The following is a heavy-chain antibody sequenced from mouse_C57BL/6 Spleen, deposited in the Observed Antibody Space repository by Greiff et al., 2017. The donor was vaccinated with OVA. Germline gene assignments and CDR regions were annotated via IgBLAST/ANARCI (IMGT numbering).Heavy chain of an antibody. CDR3: ARHEVGDYDDGYAMDY. V-gene: IGHV1-62-2*01. CDR2: FYPGSGSI. CDR1: VYTFTEYT. J-gene: IGHJ4*01. Sequence: VVKPGASVKLSCKASVYTFTEYTIHWVKQRSGQGLEWIGWFYPGSGSIKYNEKFKDKATLTADKSSSTVYMELSRLTSEDSAVYFCARHEVGDYDDGYAMDYWGQGTSVTVSS. D-gene: IGHD2-4*01.